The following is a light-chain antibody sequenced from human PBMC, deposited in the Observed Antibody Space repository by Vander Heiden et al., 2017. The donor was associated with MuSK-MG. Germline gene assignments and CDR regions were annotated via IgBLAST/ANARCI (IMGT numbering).Light chain of an antibody. CDR2: AES. V-gene: IGKV1-39*01. J-gene: IGKJ1*01. CDR1: QNINSY. CDR3: QQSDTTPWT. Sequence: DIQMTQSPSSVSASVGDRVTITCRASQNINSYLHWYQLKPGKAPKLLIYAESNLQSGVPSRFKGGGVGTHFTLTISMLHPEDFATYFCQQSDTTPWTFGQGTMVDFK.